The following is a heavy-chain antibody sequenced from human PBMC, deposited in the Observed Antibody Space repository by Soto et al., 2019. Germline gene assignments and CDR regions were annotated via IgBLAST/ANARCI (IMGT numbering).Heavy chain of an antibody. V-gene: IGHV1-69*01. J-gene: IGHJ6*02. CDR1: GGTFSRYA. D-gene: IGHD4-17*01. CDR3: ASRTTVTTSDYYYYYGMDV. CDR2: IIPIFGTA. Sequence: QVQLVQSGAEVKKPGSSVKVSCKASGGTFSRYAISWVRQAPGQGLEWMGGIIPIFGTANYAQKFQGRVTITADESTSTSDMELSSLRSEDTAVYYCASRTTVTTSDYYYYYGMDVWGQGATVTVSS.